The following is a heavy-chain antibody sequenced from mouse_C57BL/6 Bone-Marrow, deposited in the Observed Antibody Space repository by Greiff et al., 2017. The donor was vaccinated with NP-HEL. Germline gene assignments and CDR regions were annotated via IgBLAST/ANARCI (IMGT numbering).Heavy chain of an antibody. D-gene: IGHD2-5*01. CDR3: AREGYSNYLYYYAMDY. CDR2: INPNNGGT. V-gene: IGHV1-26*01. Sequence: EVQLHQSGPELVKPGASVKISCKASGYTFTDYYMNWVKQSHGKSLEWIGDINPNNGGTSYNQKFKGKATLTVDKSSSTAYMELRSLTSEDSAVYYCAREGYSNYLYYYAMDYWGQGTSVTVSS. CDR1: GYTFTDYY. J-gene: IGHJ4*01.